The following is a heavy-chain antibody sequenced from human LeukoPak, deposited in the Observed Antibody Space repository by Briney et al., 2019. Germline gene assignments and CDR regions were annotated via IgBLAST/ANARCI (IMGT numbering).Heavy chain of an antibody. Sequence: PGGSLRLSCAASGFTFRNYGMHWVRQAPGKGLEWVGVIWFDGSNRYYADSVKGRFTISRDNSKNTLYLQVNSVRAEDTAVYYCARDTSGYYDYWGEGDLVTVSS. CDR3: ARDTSGYYDY. D-gene: IGHD2-15*01. J-gene: IGHJ4*02. CDR1: GFTFRNYG. V-gene: IGHV3-33*01. CDR2: IWFDGSNR.